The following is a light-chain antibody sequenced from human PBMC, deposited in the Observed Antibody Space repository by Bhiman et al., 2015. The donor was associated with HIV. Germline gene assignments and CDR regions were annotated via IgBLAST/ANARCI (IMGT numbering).Light chain of an antibody. CDR1: SRDVGGYDY. CDR2: NVS. Sequence: QSALTQSASVSGSPGQSITISCTGTSRDVGGYDYVSWYQQHPGKAPRLIIYNVSQRPSGISSRFSGSKSGNTASLTISGLQAEDEADYYCCSFTTSNTFVFGTGTEVTVL. CDR3: CSFTTSNTFV. V-gene: IGLV2-14*03. J-gene: IGLJ1*01.